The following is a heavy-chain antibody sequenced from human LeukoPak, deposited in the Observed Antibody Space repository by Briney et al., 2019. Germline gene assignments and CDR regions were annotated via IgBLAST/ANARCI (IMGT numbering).Heavy chain of an antibody. CDR2: ISFDGSNK. V-gene: IGHV3-30*18. Sequence: GRSLRLSCAASGFIFSSYGMHWVRQAPGKGLEWVTVISFDGSNKYYADSVKGRFTISRDNSKNTLYLQMNSLRAEDTAVYYCAKDLYVWGSYHGFDYWGQGTLVTVSS. J-gene: IGHJ4*02. CDR1: GFIFSSYG. CDR3: AKDLYVWGSYHGFDY. D-gene: IGHD3-16*02.